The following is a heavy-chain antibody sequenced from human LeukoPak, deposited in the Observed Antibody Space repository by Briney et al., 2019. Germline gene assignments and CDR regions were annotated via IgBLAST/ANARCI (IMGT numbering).Heavy chain of an antibody. J-gene: IGHJ4*02. Sequence: SETLSLTCAVSGYSTSSGYYWGWIRQPPGKGLEWIGSISPSGSTFYNPSLKSRVTISVDTSKNQFSLKLRSVTAADTAVYYCALSPLGAAGTWSGLFDYWGQGTLVTVSS. D-gene: IGHD6-13*01. V-gene: IGHV4-38-2*01. CDR3: ALSPLGAAGTWSGLFDY. CDR2: ISPSGST. CDR1: GYSTSSGYY.